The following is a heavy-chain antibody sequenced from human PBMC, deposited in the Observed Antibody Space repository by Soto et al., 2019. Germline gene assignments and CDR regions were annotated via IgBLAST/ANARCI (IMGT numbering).Heavy chain of an antibody. CDR2: ISGSGGST. CDR3: ANPETDYGGNSGSGHY. V-gene: IGHV3-23*01. D-gene: IGHD4-17*01. Sequence: GGSLRLSCAASGFTFSSYAMSWVRQAPGKGLEWVSAISGSGGSTYYADSVKGRFTISRDNSKNTLYLQMNSLRAEDTAVYYCANPETDYGGNSGSGHYWGQGTLVTVSS. CDR1: GFTFSSYA. J-gene: IGHJ4*02.